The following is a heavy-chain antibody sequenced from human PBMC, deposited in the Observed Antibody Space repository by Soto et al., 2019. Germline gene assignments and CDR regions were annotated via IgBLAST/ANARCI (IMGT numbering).Heavy chain of an antibody. V-gene: IGHV3-66*01. CDR1: GFTVSSNY. D-gene: IGHD6-13*01. CDR3: ARDNEQPGYYYYYYMDV. CDR2: IYSGGST. Sequence: GGSLRLSCAASGFTVSSNYMSWVRQAPGKGLEWVSVIYSGGSTYYADSVKGRFTISRDNSKNTLYLQMNSLRAEDTAVYYCARDNEQPGYYYYYYMDVWGKGTTVTVSS. J-gene: IGHJ6*03.